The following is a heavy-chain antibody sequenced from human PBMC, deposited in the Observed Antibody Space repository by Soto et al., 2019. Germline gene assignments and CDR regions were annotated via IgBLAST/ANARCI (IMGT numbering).Heavy chain of an antibody. V-gene: IGHV4-59*01. CDR1: GGSMSGYY. D-gene: IGHD6-6*01. CDR3: ARSIAVPSGHIDH. Sequence: QVQLQESGPGLVKPSETLSLTCRVSGGSMSGYYWSWVRLAPGKGLEWIGYVYYTGSTNYNPSLQSRVSISVDTSNKHFSLSLSLVTAADTAVYFCARSIAVPSGHIDHWGQ. CDR2: VYYTGST. J-gene: IGHJ4*02.